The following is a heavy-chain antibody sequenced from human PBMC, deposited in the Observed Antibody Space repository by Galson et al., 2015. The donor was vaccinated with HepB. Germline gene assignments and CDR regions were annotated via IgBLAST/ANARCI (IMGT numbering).Heavy chain of an antibody. CDR2: INAGNGNT. J-gene: IGHJ4*02. D-gene: IGHD2-21*02. V-gene: IGHV1-3*01. CDR1: GYTFTSYA. Sequence: SVKVSCKASGYTFTSYAMHWVRQAPGQRLEWMGWINAGNGNTKYSQKFQGRVTITRDTSASTAYMELSSLRSEDTAVYYCAREGPLYCGGDRPLDYWGQGTLVTVSS. CDR3: AREGPLYCGGDRPLDY.